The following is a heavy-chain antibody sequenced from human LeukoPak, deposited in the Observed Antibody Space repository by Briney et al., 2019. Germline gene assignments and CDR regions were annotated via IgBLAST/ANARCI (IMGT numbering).Heavy chain of an antibody. Sequence: ASVKVSCKASGYTFTSYAMHWVRQAPGQRLEWMGWINAGNGNTKYSQKFQGRVTITRDTSASTAYMELSSLRSEDTAVYYCARVSGPCSSSWYFGRFDPWGQGTLVTVSS. CDR2: INAGNGNT. CDR1: GYTFTSYA. D-gene: IGHD6-13*01. CDR3: ARVSGPCSSSWYFGRFDP. J-gene: IGHJ5*02. V-gene: IGHV1-3*01.